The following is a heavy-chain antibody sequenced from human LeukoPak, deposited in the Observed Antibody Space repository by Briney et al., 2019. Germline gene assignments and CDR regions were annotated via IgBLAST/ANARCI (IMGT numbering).Heavy chain of an antibody. CDR3: ARDRGYSGYDLYGMDV. J-gene: IGHJ6*02. CDR1: GFTFSSYS. V-gene: IGHV3-21*01. D-gene: IGHD5-12*01. Sequence: GGSLRLSCAASGFTFSSYSMNWVRQAPGKGLEWVSSISSSSSYIYYADSVMGRFTISRDNAKNSLYLQMNSLRAEDTAVYYCARDRGYSGYDLYGMDVWGQGTTVTVSS. CDR2: ISSSSSYI.